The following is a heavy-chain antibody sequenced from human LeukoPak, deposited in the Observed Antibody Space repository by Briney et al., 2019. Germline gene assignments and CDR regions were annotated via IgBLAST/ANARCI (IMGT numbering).Heavy chain of an antibody. J-gene: IGHJ4*02. V-gene: IGHV3-30*04. CDR1: GFTFSSYA. Sequence: GGSLRLSCAASGFTFSSYAMHWVRQAPGKGLEWVAAISYDGSNKYYADSVKGRFTISRDNSKNTLYLQMNSLRAEDTAVYYCAREPYYDSSGYCLDYWGQGTLVTVSS. CDR2: ISYDGSNK. CDR3: AREPYYDSSGYCLDY. D-gene: IGHD3-22*01.